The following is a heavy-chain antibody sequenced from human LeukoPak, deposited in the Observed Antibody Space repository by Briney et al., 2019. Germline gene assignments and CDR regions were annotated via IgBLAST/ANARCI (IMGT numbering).Heavy chain of an antibody. J-gene: IGHJ3*02. CDR1: GFTFSIYA. V-gene: IGHV3-23*01. CDR3: AKVLEHPHLIVVVIRSFNAFDI. D-gene: IGHD3-22*01. Sequence: GGSLRLSCAASGFTFSIYAMSWVRQAPGKGLEWVSAISGSGGSTYYADSVKGRFTISRDNSKNTLYLQMNSLRAEDTAVYYCAKVLEHPHLIVVVIRSFNAFDIWGQGTMVTVSS. CDR2: ISGSGGST.